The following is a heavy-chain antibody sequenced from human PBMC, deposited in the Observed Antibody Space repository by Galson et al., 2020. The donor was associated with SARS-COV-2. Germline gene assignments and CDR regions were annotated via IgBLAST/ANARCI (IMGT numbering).Heavy chain of an antibody. J-gene: IGHJ1*01. CDR3: ATFDNSGLYGGPEYVQH. CDR1: GLPFSTYA. D-gene: IGHD3-22*01. V-gene: IGHV3-23*01. CDR2: ITDNGYNT. Sequence: GESLKISCAASGLPFSTYAMTWVRQTSSKGLQWVAAITDNGYNTYYAGSLKGRFTISRDNYNNMVYLQMNSLGAEDTAVYYCATFDNSGLYGGPEYVQHWGQGTLVAVSS.